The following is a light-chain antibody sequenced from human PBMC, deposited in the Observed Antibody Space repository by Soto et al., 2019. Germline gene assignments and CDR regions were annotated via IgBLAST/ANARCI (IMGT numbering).Light chain of an antibody. J-gene: IGLJ1*01. Sequence: QSALTQPASMSGSPGQSITISCTGTSSDVGGYNYVSWYQQHPGKAPKLMIYEVSNRPSGVSNRFSGSKSGNTASLTISGLQAEDEGDYYCSSYTSSITYVFGTGTKLTVL. CDR3: SSYTSSITYV. V-gene: IGLV2-14*01. CDR1: SSDVGGYNY. CDR2: EVS.